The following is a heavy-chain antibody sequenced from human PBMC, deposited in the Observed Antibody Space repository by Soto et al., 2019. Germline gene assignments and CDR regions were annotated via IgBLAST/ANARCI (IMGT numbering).Heavy chain of an antibody. J-gene: IGHJ6*03. V-gene: IGHV1-58*02. CDR1: GFTFTSSA. Sequence: ASVKVSCKASGFTFTSSAMRWVRQARGQRLEWIGWIVVGSGNTNYAQKFQERVTITRDMSTSTAYMELSSLRSEDTAVYYCAADSNWNYGFYYYYYKDVWGKGTTVTVSS. CDR3: AADSNWNYGFYYYYYKDV. CDR2: IVVGSGNT. D-gene: IGHD1-7*01.